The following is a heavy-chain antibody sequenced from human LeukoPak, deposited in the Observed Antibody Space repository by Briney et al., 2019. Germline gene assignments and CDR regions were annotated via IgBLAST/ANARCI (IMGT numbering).Heavy chain of an antibody. CDR2: IYYSGST. CDR3: ARGNYYDSSGYYYIDY. V-gene: IGHV4-59*01. D-gene: IGHD3-22*01. CDR1: GGSISSYY. Sequence: SETLSLTCTVSGGSISSYYWSWIRQPPGKGLEWIGYIYYSGSTSYNPSLKSRVTISVDTSKNQFSLKLSSVTAADTAVYYCARGNYYDSSGYYYIDYWGQGTLVTVSS. J-gene: IGHJ4*02.